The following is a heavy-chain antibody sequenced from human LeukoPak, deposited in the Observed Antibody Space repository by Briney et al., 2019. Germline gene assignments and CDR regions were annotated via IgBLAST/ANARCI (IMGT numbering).Heavy chain of an antibody. CDR3: AKEGDIVVVPAAYFDY. CDR1: GFTLSSYA. D-gene: IGHD2-2*01. J-gene: IGHJ4*02. V-gene: IGHV3-23*01. Sequence: GGSLRLSCAASGFTLSSYAMSWVRQAPGKGLEWVSAISGSGGSTYYADSVKGRFTISRDNSKNTLYLQMNSLRAEDTAVYYCAKEGDIVVVPAAYFDYWGQGTLVTVSS. CDR2: ISGSGGST.